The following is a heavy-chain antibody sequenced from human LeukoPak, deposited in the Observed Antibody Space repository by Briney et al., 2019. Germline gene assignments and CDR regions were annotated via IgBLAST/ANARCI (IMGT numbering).Heavy chain of an antibody. V-gene: IGHV3-74*01. J-gene: IGHJ4*02. Sequence: SGGSLRLSCAASGFSFSSYSMNWVRQAPGKGLVWVSRINSDGSSTSYADSVKGRFTISRDNAKNTLYLQMNSLRAEDTAVYYCARERRGYSSSWTHFDYWGQGTLVTVSS. CDR1: GFSFSSYS. CDR2: INSDGSST. CDR3: ARERRGYSSSWTHFDY. D-gene: IGHD6-13*01.